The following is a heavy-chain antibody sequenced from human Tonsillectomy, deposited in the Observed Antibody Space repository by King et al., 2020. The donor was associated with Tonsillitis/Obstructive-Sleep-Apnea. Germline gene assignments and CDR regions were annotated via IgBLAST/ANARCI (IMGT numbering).Heavy chain of an antibody. Sequence: VQLVESGGGLVQPGGSLRLSCAASGFTFSSYAMSWVRQGPGKGLEWVSAISGCGCSTFYAESVKGRFTISIDNSKNTLYLQMNSLRAEDTAVYYCAKDERWQAEGRNDYWGQGTLVTVSS. CDR3: AKDERWQAEGRNDY. D-gene: IGHD5-24*01. CDR2: ISGCGCST. J-gene: IGHJ4*02. CDR1: GFTFSSYA. V-gene: IGHV3-23*04.